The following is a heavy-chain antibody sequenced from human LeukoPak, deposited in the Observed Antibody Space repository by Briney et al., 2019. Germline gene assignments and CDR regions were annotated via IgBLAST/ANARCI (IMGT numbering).Heavy chain of an antibody. V-gene: IGHV3-33*06. J-gene: IGHJ1*01. CDR2: IWYDGSNK. Sequence: SGGSLRLSCAASGFTFSSYGMHWVRQAPGKGPEWVAVIWYDGSNKYYADSVKGRFTISRDNSKNTLYLQMNSLRAEDTAVYYCAKDNLWAGTIGSYFQHWGQGTLVTVSS. CDR1: GFTFSSYG. D-gene: IGHD1-7*01. CDR3: AKDNLWAGTIGSYFQH.